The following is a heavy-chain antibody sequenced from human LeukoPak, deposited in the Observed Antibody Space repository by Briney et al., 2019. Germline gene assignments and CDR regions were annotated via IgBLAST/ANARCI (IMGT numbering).Heavy chain of an antibody. Sequence: GASVKVSCKASGYTFTCYYMHWVRQAPGQGLEWMGIINPSGGSTSYAQKFQGRVTMTRDTSTSTVYMELSSLRSEDTAVYYCARVPREVFGVVISDYFDYWGQGTLVTVSS. V-gene: IGHV1-46*01. J-gene: IGHJ4*02. CDR2: INPSGGST. D-gene: IGHD3-3*01. CDR3: ARVPREVFGVVISDYFDY. CDR1: GYTFTCYY.